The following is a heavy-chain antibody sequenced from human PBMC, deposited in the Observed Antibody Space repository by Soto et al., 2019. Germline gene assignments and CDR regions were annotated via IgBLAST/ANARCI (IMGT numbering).Heavy chain of an antibody. D-gene: IGHD3-3*01. Sequence: QVQLVESGGGVVQPGRSLRLSCAASGFTFSSYAMHWVRQAPGKGLEWVAVISYDGSNKYYADSVKGRFTISRDNSKNTLYLQMNSLRAEDTAVYYCARPTGHDFWGGFDPCGQGTLFTVSS. V-gene: IGHV3-30-3*01. CDR1: GFTFSSYA. CDR2: ISYDGSNK. CDR3: ARPTGHDFWGGFDP. J-gene: IGHJ5*02.